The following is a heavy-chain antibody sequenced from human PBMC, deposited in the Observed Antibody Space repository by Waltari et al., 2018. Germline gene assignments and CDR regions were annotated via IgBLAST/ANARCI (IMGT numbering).Heavy chain of an antibody. Sequence: QVQLQESGPGLVKPSQTLSLTCTVSGGSISSGSYYWSWIRQPAGKGLEWIGRIYTSGSTNYNPPLKSRVTISVDTSKNQFSLKLSAVTAADTAVYYCARANVGGELGYWGQGTLVTVSS. CDR1: GGSISSGSYY. J-gene: IGHJ4*02. CDR2: IYTSGST. V-gene: IGHV4-61*02. D-gene: IGHD1-7*01. CDR3: ARANVGGELGY.